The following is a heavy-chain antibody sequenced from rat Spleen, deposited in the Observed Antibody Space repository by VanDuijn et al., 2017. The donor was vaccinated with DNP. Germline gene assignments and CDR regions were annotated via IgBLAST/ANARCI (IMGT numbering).Heavy chain of an antibody. J-gene: IGHJ2*01. CDR3: ATDRTIAAILDY. CDR2: ISPSGGST. D-gene: IGHD1-2*01. V-gene: IGHV5-19*01. Sequence: EVQLVESGGGLVQPGRSLKLSCAASGFTFSNYGMHWIRQAPTKGLEWVASISPSGGSTYYRDSVKGRFTISRDNAKSTLYLQMDSLRSEDTATYYCATDRTIAAILDYWGQGVMVTVSS. CDR1: GFTFSNYG.